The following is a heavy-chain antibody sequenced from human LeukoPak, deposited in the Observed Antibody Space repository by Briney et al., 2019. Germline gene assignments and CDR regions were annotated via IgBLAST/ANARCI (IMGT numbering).Heavy chain of an antibody. CDR2: LSGSGGNT. CDR1: GFTFSTYA. J-gene: IGHJ4*02. V-gene: IGHV3-23*01. D-gene: IGHD6-13*01. CDR3: AKFATAAGHFDY. Sequence: GGSLRLSCAASGFTFSTYAMSWVRQAPGKGLEWVSALSGSGGNTYYADPVKGRFTISRDNSKNTLYLQMNRLRAEDTAVYYCAKFATAAGHFDYWGQGALVTVSS.